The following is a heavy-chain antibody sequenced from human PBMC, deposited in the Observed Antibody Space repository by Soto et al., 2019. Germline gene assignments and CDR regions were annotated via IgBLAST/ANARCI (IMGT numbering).Heavy chain of an antibody. V-gene: IGHV4-39*01. CDR2: IYHTGGT. CDR1: GGSIGSSTYY. J-gene: IGHJ5*02. D-gene: IGHD1-7*01. CDR3: ARGWYNGNSQWFDP. Sequence: QVQLQESGPGLVKPSETLSLTCTVSGGSIGSSTYYWGWIRQSPGKGLEWIGSIYHTGGTYYNPSLRSRVTISADTSKNQCSLKLNSVTAADTAVFYCARGWYNGNSQWFDPWGQGILVTVSP.